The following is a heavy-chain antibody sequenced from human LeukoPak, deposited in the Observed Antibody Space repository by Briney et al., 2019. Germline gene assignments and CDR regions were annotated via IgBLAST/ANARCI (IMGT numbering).Heavy chain of an antibody. CDR3: TREGHDYGGNFDY. V-gene: IGHV3-49*04. CDR2: IRSKAYGGTT. J-gene: IGHJ4*02. CDR1: GFTFGDYA. Sequence: GGSLRLSCTASGFTFGDYAMSWVRQAPGKGLEGVGFIRSKAYGGTTEYAASVKGRFNISRDDSKSIAYLQMNSLKTEDTAVYYCTREGHDYGGNFDYWGQGTLVTVSS. D-gene: IGHD4-23*01.